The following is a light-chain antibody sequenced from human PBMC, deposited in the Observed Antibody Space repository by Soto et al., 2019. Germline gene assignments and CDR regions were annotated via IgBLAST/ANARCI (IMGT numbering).Light chain of an antibody. CDR3: QQYYTTPCA. V-gene: IGKV4-1*01. CDR2: WAS. J-gene: IGKJ1*01. Sequence: DIVVTHSPASLVLSLGENATFTCKSNHLVFYSANDENYLAWYQQKPGQPPKLLIYWASTRESGVPDRFSGSGSRTDFTLTISSLQAEDVAIYYCQQYYTTPCAFGQGTKVDIK. CDR1: HLVFYSANDENY.